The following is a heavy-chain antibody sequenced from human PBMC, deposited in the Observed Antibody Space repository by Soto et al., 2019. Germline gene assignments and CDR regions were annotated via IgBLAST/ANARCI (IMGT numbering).Heavy chain of an antibody. Sequence: EVELVESGGALVKPGGSLTVSCAASGFTFSFFTMNWVRQAPGKGLEWVSSIVSSSNYKHYADSVKGRFSISIDNAKNSLYLHMSSLRAEDTGIYYCTRVGNYYSYAMDVWGQGTTVTVSS. CDR3: TRVGNYYSYAMDV. J-gene: IGHJ6*02. CDR1: GFTFSFFT. CDR2: IVSSSNYK. V-gene: IGHV3-21*01. D-gene: IGHD2-15*01.